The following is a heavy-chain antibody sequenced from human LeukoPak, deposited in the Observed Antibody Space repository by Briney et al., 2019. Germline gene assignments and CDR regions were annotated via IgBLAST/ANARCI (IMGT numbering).Heavy chain of an antibody. CDR2: IYYSGST. Sequence: PSETLSLTCTVSGGSISSYYWSWIRQPPGKGLEWIGYIYYSGSTNYNPSLKSRVTISVDTSKNQFSLKLSSVTAADTAVYYCARGRDYYDFWSGYYFLDYWGRGTLVTVSS. CDR3: ARGRDYYDFWSGYYFLDY. J-gene: IGHJ4*02. D-gene: IGHD3-3*01. CDR1: GGSISSYY. V-gene: IGHV4-59*12.